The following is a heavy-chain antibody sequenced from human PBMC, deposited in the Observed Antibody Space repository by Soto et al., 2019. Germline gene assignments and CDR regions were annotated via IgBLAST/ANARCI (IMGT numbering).Heavy chain of an antibody. CDR2: ISSDGSNK. Sequence: QVQLVESGGGVVQPGRSLRVSCAASGFTFSNYGMHWVRQAPGKGLEWVALISSDGSNKYYADSVKGRFRFSRDNSKNTLYLQVNSLRLEDTAVYYCARDRGWNCDYWGQGTLVTVSS. D-gene: IGHD1-7*01. J-gene: IGHJ4*02. CDR1: GFTFSNYG. CDR3: ARDRGWNCDY. V-gene: IGHV3-30*03.